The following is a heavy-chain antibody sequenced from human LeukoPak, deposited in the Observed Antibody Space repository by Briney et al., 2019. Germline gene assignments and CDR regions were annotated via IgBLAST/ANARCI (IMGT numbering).Heavy chain of an antibody. CDR3: ARDPEVLRYFDWPTGWFDP. Sequence: GASVKVSCKASGGTFSSYAISWVRQAPGQGLEWMGWISAYNGNTNYAQKLQGRVTMTTDTSTSTAYMELRSLRSDDTAVYYCARDPEVLRYFDWPTGWFDPWGQGTLVTVSS. CDR1: GGTFSSYA. J-gene: IGHJ5*02. D-gene: IGHD3-9*01. V-gene: IGHV1-18*01. CDR2: ISAYNGNT.